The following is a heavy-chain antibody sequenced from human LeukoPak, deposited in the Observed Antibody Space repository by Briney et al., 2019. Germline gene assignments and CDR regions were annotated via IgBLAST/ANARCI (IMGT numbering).Heavy chain of an antibody. D-gene: IGHD3-22*01. J-gene: IGHJ4*02. CDR1: GYTFTSYG. CDR3: ARDGSYYDSSGYYYLY. CDR2: ISAYNGNT. V-gene: IGHV1-18*01. Sequence: ASVKVSCKASGYTFTSYGISWVRQAPGQGLEWMGWISAYNGNTNYAQKLQGRVTMTTDTSTSTAYVELRSLRSDDTAVYYCARDGSYYDSSGYYYLYWGQGTLVTVSS.